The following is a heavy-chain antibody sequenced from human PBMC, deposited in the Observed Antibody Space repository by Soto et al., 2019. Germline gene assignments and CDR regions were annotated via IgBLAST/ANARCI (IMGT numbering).Heavy chain of an antibody. V-gene: IGHV1-69*02. J-gene: IGHJ6*02. CDR2: IIPVLDIG. D-gene: IGHD2-15*01. CDR3: AAAPINRSGGSCHALYHYGMDV. CDR1: GGTFSSNI. Sequence: QVQLVQSGAEVKKPGSSVKVSCKASGGTFSSNIITWVRQAPGQGLEWMGRIIPVLDIGSYAQKLQGRVTMTAVKSASTAYRELMSLRSEDTAVYYWAAAPINRSGGSCHALYHYGMDVWGQGTTVTVSS.